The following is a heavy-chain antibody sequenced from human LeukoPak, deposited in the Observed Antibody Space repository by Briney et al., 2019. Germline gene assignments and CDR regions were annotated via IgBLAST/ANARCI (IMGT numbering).Heavy chain of an antibody. D-gene: IGHD3-3*01. J-gene: IGHJ6*03. V-gene: IGHV3-48*01. CDR1: GFTFSSYS. CDR2: ISSSSSTI. CDR3: ARGHLEWLFSYYYYYYMDV. Sequence: GGSLRLSCAASGFTFSSYSMNWVRQAPGKGLEWVSYISSSSSTIYYADSVKGRFTISRDNAKNSLYLQMNSLRAEDTAVYYCARGHLEWLFSYYYYYYMDVWGKGTTVTVSS.